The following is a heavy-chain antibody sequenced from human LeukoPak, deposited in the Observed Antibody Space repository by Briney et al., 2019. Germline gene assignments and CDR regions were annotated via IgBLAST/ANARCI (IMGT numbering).Heavy chain of an antibody. CDR1: GFTFSSYS. V-gene: IGHV3-21*01. Sequence: GGSLRLSCAASGFTFSSYSMNWVRQAPGKGLEWVSSISSSSSYIYYADSVKGRFTISRDNAKNSLYLQMNSLRAEDTAVYYCARDRLEHSSGWSRSDAFDIWGQGTMVTVSS. CDR2: ISSSSSYI. D-gene: IGHD6-19*01. CDR3: ARDRLEHSSGWSRSDAFDI. J-gene: IGHJ3*02.